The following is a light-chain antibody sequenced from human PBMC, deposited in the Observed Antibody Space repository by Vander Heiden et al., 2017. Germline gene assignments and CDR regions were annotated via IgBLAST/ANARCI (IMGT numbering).Light chain of an antibody. J-gene: IGLJ2*01. Sequence: QSALTPPASVSGSPGQSITISCTGTSSDVGGYNYVSWYQQHPGKAPKLMIYDVSNRPSGVSNRFSGSKSGNTASLTISGLQAEDEADYYCSSYTSSSTLEVFGGGTKLKVL. V-gene: IGLV2-14*03. CDR3: SSYTSSSTLEV. CDR2: DVS. CDR1: SSDVGGYNY.